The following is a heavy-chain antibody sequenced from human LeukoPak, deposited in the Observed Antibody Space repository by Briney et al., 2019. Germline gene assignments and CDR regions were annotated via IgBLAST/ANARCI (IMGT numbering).Heavy chain of an antibody. Sequence: PSETLSLTCAVYGGSFSGYYWSWIRQPPGKGLEWIGEINHSGSTNYNPSLKSRVTISVDTSKNQFSLKLSSVTAADTAVYYCARETREGYCSGGSCYSWKVDYWGQGTLVTVSS. CDR2: INHSGST. V-gene: IGHV4-34*01. J-gene: IGHJ4*02. D-gene: IGHD2-15*01. CDR3: ARETREGYCSGGSCYSWKVDY. CDR1: GGSFSGYY.